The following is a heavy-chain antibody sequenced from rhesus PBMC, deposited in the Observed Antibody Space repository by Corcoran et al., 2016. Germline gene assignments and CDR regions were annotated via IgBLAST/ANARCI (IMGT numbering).Heavy chain of an antibody. J-gene: IGHJ4*01. D-gene: IGHD7-45*01. V-gene: IGHV4-147*01. CDR1: GGPMSRNY. CDR3: AGGVGNDY. Sequence: QVQLKESGPGLGKPSETLYLTFAVSGGPMSRNYWSWIRPPTGKGLEWIGRIYGSKWSTSYNPSLASRVTNSKDTYKNHFSLKLGSVTAADPAVYYCAGGVGNDYCGQGVLVTVSS. CDR2: IYGSKWST.